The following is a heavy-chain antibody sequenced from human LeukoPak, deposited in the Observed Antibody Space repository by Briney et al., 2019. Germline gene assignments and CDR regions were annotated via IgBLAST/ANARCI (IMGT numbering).Heavy chain of an antibody. CDR3: ARKTYYYDSGSYSKGYYFDY. Sequence: PGGSLRLSCATSGFPFSPYTVNWVRQAPGKGLEWVSFISSSNSHIHYADSVKGRFSISRDNAKNSLFLQLNSLRAEDTAVYYCARKTYYYDSGSYSKGYYFDYWGQGTLVTVSS. CDR2: ISSSNSHI. D-gene: IGHD3-10*01. V-gene: IGHV3-21*01. J-gene: IGHJ4*02. CDR1: GFPFSPYT.